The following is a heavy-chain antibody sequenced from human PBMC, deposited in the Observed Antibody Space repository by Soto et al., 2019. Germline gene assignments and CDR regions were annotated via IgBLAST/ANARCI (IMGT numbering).Heavy chain of an antibody. D-gene: IGHD3-10*01. V-gene: IGHV3-21*01. CDR1: GFTFSSYS. CDR3: ARGGRGYGMDV. CDR2: ISSSSSYI. J-gene: IGHJ6*02. Sequence: GGSLRLSCAASGFTFSSYSMNWFRQAPGKGLEWVSSISSSSSYIYYADSVKGRFTISRDNAKNSLYLQMNSLRAEDTAVYYCARGGRGYGMDVWGQGTTVTVSS.